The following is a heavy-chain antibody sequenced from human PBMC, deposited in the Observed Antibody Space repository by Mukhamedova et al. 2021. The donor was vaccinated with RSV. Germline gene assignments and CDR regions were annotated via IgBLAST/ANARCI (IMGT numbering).Heavy chain of an antibody. Sequence: GGSTYYNPSLKSRATISVDTSKNQFSLPLSSVTAADTAVYYCARHFLDYYDSSGYLGWGQGTLVTVSS. CDR2: GGST. V-gene: IGHV4-39*01. CDR3: ARHFLDYYDSSGYLG. J-gene: IGHJ4*02. D-gene: IGHD3-22*01.